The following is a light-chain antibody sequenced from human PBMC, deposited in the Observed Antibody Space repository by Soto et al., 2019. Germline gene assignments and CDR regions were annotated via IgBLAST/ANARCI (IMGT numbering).Light chain of an antibody. CDR2: DAS. J-gene: IGKJ1*01. V-gene: IGKV1-5*01. CDR3: QQFNTYSS. CDR1: QTINRW. Sequence: DIQMTQSPSTVSASVGDRVTITCRASQTINRWLAWYQQKPGKAPSLLIFDASTLRSGVPSRFSGSGSGTEFTLTISSLQPDDFAVYYCQQFNTYSSFGQGTKVEMK.